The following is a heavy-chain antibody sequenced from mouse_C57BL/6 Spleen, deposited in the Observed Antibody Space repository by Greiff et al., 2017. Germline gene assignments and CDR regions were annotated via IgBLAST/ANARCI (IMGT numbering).Heavy chain of an antibody. CDR3: ARGTVGYAMDY. J-gene: IGHJ4*01. CDR1: GFNIKDYY. CDR2: IDPEGGET. V-gene: IGHV14-2*01. D-gene: IGHD1-1*01. Sequence: VQLQQSGAELVKPGASVKLSCTASGFNIKDYYMHWVKQRTEQGLEWIGRIDPEGGETKYAPKFQGQATIPADTSSNTPSLQLSRLTSEDTAVYYCARGTVGYAMDYWGQGTSVTVSS.